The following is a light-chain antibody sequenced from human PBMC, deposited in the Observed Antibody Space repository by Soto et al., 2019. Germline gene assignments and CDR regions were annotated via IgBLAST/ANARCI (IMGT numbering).Light chain of an antibody. CDR3: FSKISGSVYG. J-gene: IGLJ1*01. CDR1: NTDLGVYGY. Sequence: QSVLAQPASVSGSFGQSITISCSGPNTDLGVYGYVSWYQHHPGKAPKLLIYDVNNRPSGISDRFSGSKSGDTASLTISGLQAEDEADYFCFSKISGSVYGFGTGTKLTVL. V-gene: IGLV2-14*01. CDR2: DVN.